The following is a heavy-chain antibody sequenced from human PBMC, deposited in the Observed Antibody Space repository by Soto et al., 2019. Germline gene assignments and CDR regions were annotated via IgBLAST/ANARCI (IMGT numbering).Heavy chain of an antibody. Sequence: ASVKVSCKASGYTFTSYGISWVRQVTEQGLEGRERISAYEGNTNYAEKCQGRVTMTTDASTSTANRELTSLRSDDTAGDYCARGSVENWFDPCGQGTLV. CDR3: ARGSVENWFDP. CDR1: GYTFTSYG. D-gene: IGHD1-1*01. J-gene: IGHJ5*02. CDR2: ISAYEGNT. V-gene: IGHV1-18*04.